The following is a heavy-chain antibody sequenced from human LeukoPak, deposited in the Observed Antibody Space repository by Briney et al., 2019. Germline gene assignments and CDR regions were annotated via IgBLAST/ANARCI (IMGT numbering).Heavy chain of an antibody. Sequence: GRSLRLSCAASGFTFDDYAMHWVRHAPGKGLEWVSGISWDSGSIGYADSVKGRFTISRDNAKNSLYLQRNSLRAEDTALYYCAKAPGYCSSTSCYAGWYFDYWGQGTLVTVSS. CDR1: GFTFDDYA. CDR2: ISWDSGSI. J-gene: IGHJ4*02. CDR3: AKAPGYCSSTSCYAGWYFDY. D-gene: IGHD2-2*01. V-gene: IGHV3-9*01.